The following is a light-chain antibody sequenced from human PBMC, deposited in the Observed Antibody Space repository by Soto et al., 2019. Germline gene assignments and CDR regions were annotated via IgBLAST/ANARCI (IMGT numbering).Light chain of an antibody. V-gene: IGLV6-57*04. J-gene: IGLJ2*01. CDR3: QSFDPTSVV. CDR1: SGGIASNH. Sequence: NFMLTQPHSVSESPGKTVTIACTRSSGGIASNHVQWYQQRPGSAPTIVIYKNDQRFSGVPARFSGSTDGSSNSASLTISGLQIEAEADYYCQSFDPTSVVFGGGTKLTVL. CDR2: KND.